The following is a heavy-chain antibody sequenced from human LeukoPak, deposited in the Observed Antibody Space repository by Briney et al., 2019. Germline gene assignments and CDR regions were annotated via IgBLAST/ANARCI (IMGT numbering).Heavy chain of an antibody. D-gene: IGHD6-19*01. CDR1: GYTFTSYY. Sequence: ASVKVSCKASGYTFTSYYMHWVRQAPGQGLEWMGIINPSGGSTSYAQKFQGRVTMTRDTSTSTVYMELSSLRAEDPAVYYCAITSSGWYYFDSWGQGTLVTVSS. J-gene: IGHJ4*02. CDR2: INPSGGST. V-gene: IGHV1-46*01. CDR3: AITSSGWYYFDS.